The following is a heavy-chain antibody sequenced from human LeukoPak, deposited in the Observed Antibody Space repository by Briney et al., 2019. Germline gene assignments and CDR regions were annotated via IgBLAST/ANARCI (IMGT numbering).Heavy chain of an antibody. CDR2: IIPIFGTA. CDR1: GGTFSSYA. CDR3: ARAYCGGDCYSYFQH. V-gene: IGHV1-69*13. D-gene: IGHD2-21*02. J-gene: IGHJ1*01. Sequence: ASVKVSCKAPGGTFSSYAISWVRQAPGQGLEWMGGIIPIFGTANYAQKFQGRVTITADESTSTAYMELSSLRSEDTAVYYCARAYCGGDCYSYFQHWGQGTLVTVSS.